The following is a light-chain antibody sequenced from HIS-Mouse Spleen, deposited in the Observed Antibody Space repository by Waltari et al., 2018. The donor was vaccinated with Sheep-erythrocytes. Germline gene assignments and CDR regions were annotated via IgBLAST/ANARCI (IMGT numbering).Light chain of an antibody. Sequence: QSALTQPRSVSGSPGQSVTISCTGTSSDVGGYNYVSWYQQHPGKAPKLMIYDVSKRPSGVPDRFSGSKSGNTASLTITGAQAEDEADYYCNSRDSSGNHYVFGTGTKVTVL. CDR2: DVS. J-gene: IGLJ1*01. V-gene: IGLV2-11*01. CDR3: NSRDSSGNHYV. CDR1: SSDVGGYNY.